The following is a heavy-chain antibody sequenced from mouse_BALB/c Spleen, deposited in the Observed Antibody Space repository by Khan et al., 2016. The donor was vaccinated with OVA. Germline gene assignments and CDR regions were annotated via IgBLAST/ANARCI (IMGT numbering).Heavy chain of an antibody. V-gene: IGHV3-2*02. Sequence: EVELVESGPGLVKPSQSLSLTYTVTGYSITSDYAWNWIRQFPGNKLEWMGYISYSGSTSYNPSLKSRFSISRDTSKNQFFLQLNSVTTEDTATYYCAMGRTYWGQGTLVTVSA. CDR2: ISYSGST. D-gene: IGHD4-1*01. J-gene: IGHJ3*01. CDR3: AMGRTY. CDR1: GYSITSDYA.